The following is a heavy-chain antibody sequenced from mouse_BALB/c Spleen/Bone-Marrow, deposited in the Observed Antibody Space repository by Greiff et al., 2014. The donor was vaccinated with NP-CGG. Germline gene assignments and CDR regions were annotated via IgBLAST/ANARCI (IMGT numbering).Heavy chain of an antibody. CDR1: GYTFTSYV. J-gene: IGHJ4*01. Sequence: LQESGPELVKPGASVKMSCKASGYTFTSYVMHWVKQKPGQGLEWIGYINPYNDGTKYNEKFKGKATLTSDKSSSTAYMERSSLTPEDSAVYYCARYGFYAMDYWGQGTSVTVSS. D-gene: IGHD2-2*01. CDR3: ARYGFYAMDY. V-gene: IGHV1-14*01. CDR2: INPYNDGT.